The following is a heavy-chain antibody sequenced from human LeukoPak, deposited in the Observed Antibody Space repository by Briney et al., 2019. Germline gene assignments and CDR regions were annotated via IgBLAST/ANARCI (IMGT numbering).Heavy chain of an antibody. V-gene: IGHV1-2*02. D-gene: IGHD6-13*01. CDR1: GYTLSDYY. J-gene: IGHJ4*02. Sequence: ASVTVSFKTSGYTLSDYYMHWVRQAPGQGLEWMGWIRGDTGDADSPRKFQGRVTMTRDMSTNTAYMELSRLRYDDTAMYFCARVRGNSCDYWGQGTLVTVSS. CDR2: IRGDTGDA. CDR3: ARVRGNSCDY.